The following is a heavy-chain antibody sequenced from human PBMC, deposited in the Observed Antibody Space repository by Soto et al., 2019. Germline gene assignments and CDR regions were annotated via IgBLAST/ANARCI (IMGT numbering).Heavy chain of an antibody. Sequence: QVQLVESGGGVVQPGRSLRLSCAASGFTFIAYSMHWVRQAPGKGLEWLAVISFDGSEKHHADSVKGRCTISRDNSNNTLYLQMNRLRDDDTAIYYCARDPTSCSGGRCNSVGWFDPWGQGTLVIVSS. CDR1: GFTFIAYS. D-gene: IGHD2-15*01. V-gene: IGHV3-30-3*01. CDR2: ISFDGSEK. CDR3: ARDPTSCSGGRCNSVGWFDP. J-gene: IGHJ5*02.